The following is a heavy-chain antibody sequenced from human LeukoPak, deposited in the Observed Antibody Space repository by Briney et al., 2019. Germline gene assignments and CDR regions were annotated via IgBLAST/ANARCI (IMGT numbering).Heavy chain of an antibody. CDR3: ARVLSGSNLDY. CDR2: IFHSGST. V-gene: IGHV4-4*02. J-gene: IGHJ4*02. D-gene: IGHD3-22*01. CDR1: GGSISSSNW. Sequence: SGTLSLTCAVSGGSISSSNWWSWVRRPPGKGLEWIGEIFHSGSTNYNPSLKSRVTISVDKSKNQFSLRLSSVTAADTAVYYCARVLSGSNLDYWGQGTLVTVSS.